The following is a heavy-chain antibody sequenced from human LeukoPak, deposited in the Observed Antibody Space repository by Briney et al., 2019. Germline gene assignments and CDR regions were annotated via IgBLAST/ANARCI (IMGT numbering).Heavy chain of an antibody. J-gene: IGHJ4*02. CDR2: NIPIFGTA. V-gene: IGHV1-69*01. D-gene: IGHD3-10*01. Sequence: ASVKVSCKASGGAFSSYAISWVRQAPGQGLEWMGGNIPIFGTANYAQKFQGRVTITADESTSTAYMELSSLRSEDTAVYYCAREALRMVRGVIIPYYFDYWGQGTLVTVSS. CDR3: AREALRMVRGVIIPYYFDY. CDR1: GGAFSSYA.